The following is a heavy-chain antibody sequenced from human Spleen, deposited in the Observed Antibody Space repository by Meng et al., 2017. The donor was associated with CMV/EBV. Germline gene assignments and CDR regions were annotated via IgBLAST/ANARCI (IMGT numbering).Heavy chain of an antibody. CDR2: IYSSGST. D-gene: IGHD3-22*01. Sequence: IGECYWGWIRQPPGKGLEWIGYIYSSGSTDYNPSLKSRVTISVDTSKNQFSLKLNSVTAADTAVYYCAREGRTYDSSGYYFWYFDYWGQGTLVTVSS. J-gene: IGHJ4*02. V-gene: IGHV4-30-4*08. CDR3: AREGRTYDSSGYYFWYFDY. CDR1: IGECY.